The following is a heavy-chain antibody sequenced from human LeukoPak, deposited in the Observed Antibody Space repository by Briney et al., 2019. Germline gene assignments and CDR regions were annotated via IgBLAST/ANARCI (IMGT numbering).Heavy chain of an antibody. J-gene: IGHJ4*02. V-gene: IGHV1-2*02. D-gene: IGHD6-19*01. Sequence: ASVKVSCKASGHTCTGYYMHWVRQAPGQGLEWMGWINPNSGGTNHAQKFQGRVSMTRETSISTAYMELSRLRSDDTAVYYCAQSSGWDSLKYWGQGTLVTVSS. CDR1: GHTCTGYY. CDR2: INPNSGGT. CDR3: AQSSGWDSLKY.